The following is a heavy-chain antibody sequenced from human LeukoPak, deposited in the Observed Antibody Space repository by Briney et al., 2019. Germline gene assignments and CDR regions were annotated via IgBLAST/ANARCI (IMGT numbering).Heavy chain of an antibody. CDR2: ISSSSSYT. CDR1: GFTFSDYY. CDR3: GVRRITVVRGVIGPDWFDP. J-gene: IGHJ5*02. V-gene: IGHV3-11*06. Sequence: GGSLRLSCAASGFTFSDYYMSWIRPAAGKGLEWVSYISSSSSYTNYADSVKGRFTISRDNAKNSLYLQMNSLRAEDTAVYYCGVRRITVVRGVIGPDWFDPWGQGTLVTVSS. D-gene: IGHD3-10*01.